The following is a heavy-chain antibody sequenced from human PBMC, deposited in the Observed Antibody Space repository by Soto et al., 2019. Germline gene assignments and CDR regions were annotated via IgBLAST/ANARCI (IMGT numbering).Heavy chain of an antibody. Sequence: NPSETLSLTCAVSGGSVSSDNWWNWVRQPPGKGLEWIGEIYHSGSTNYNSALKSRVTISVDKSKNQFSLKLSSATAADTAVYYCARFAIVAYPHHYGMDVWGQGTTVTVSS. J-gene: IGHJ6*02. CDR2: IYHSGST. CDR3: ARFAIVAYPHHYGMDV. D-gene: IGHD5-12*01. V-gene: IGHV4-4*02. CDR1: GGSVSSDNW.